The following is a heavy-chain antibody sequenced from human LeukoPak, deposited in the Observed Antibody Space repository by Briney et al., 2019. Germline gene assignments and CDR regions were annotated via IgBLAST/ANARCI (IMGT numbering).Heavy chain of an antibody. Sequence: PGGSLRLSCAASGFTFRSYDMNWIRQAPGKGLEWVSDISGSGSATYYADSVKGRFTISRDNAKNSLSQQMNSLKVEETAVYYCARDRNGPYSFDYWGQGTLVTVSS. CDR3: ARDRNGPYSFDY. CDR2: ISGSGSAT. J-gene: IGHJ4*02. D-gene: IGHD2-21*01. CDR1: GFTFRSYD. V-gene: IGHV3-48*03.